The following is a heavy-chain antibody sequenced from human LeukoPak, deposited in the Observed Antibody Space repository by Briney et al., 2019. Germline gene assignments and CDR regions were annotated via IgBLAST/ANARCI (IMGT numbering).Heavy chain of an antibody. CDR3: ARILDSAWGELGY. CDR2: IRSDGSNK. V-gene: IGHV3-30*02. Sequence: GGSLRLSCAGSGFSFSSYGMHWVRQAPGKGLEWMAFIRSDGSNKYYADSAKGRFTISRDNSKNTLYLQMNSLRAEDTAVYYCARILDSAWGELGYWGQGTLATVSS. CDR1: GFSFSSYG. D-gene: IGHD6-19*01. J-gene: IGHJ4*02.